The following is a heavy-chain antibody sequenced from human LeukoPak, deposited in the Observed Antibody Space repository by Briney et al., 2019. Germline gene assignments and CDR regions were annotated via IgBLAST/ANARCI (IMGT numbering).Heavy chain of an antibody. CDR3: ARWAIFDAFDI. D-gene: IGHD3-9*01. V-gene: IGHV3-48*02. CDR1: GFTFRRYN. CDR2: ISSSSSTI. Sequence: GGSLRLSCAASGFTFRRYNMNWVRQAPGKGLEWVSYISSSSSTIYYADSVKGRFTISRDNAKNSLYLQMNSLIDEDTAVYYCARWAIFDAFDIWGQGTMVTVSS. J-gene: IGHJ3*02.